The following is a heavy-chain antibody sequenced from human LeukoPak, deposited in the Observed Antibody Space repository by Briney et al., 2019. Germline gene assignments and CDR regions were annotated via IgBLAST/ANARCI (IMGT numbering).Heavy chain of an antibody. CDR1: GYTFTSYG. Sequence: GASVKVSCKASGYTFTSYGISWVRQAPGQGLEWMGWISVYNGNTKYAQKLQGRVTMTRDTSTSTVYMELSSLRSEDTAVYYCAREASRDGYNHFDYWGQGTLVTVSS. V-gene: IGHV1-18*01. CDR3: AREASRDGYNHFDY. J-gene: IGHJ4*02. D-gene: IGHD5-24*01. CDR2: ISVYNGNT.